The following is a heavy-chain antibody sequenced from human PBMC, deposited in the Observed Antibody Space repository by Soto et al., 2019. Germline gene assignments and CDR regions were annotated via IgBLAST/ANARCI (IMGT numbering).Heavy chain of an antibody. CDR2: IIPIFGTA. Sequence: QVQLVQSGAEVKKPGSSVKVSCKASGGTFSSYAISWVRQAPGQGLEWMGGIIPIFGTADYAQKFQGRVTINADESTSTAYMELSSLRSEDRAVYYCARHVPAAGYYYGMDVWGQGTTVTVSS. CDR1: GGTFSSYA. J-gene: IGHJ6*02. D-gene: IGHD2-2*01. CDR3: ARHVPAAGYYYGMDV. V-gene: IGHV1-69*12.